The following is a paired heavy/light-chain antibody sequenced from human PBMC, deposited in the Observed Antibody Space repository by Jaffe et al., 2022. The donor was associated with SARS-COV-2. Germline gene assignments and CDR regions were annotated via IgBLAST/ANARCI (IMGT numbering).Heavy chain of an antibody. Sequence: QLQLQESGPGLVKPSETLSLTCTVSGASITSSSHYWGWIRQPPGKGLEWISSIYYSGSTYYNPSLESRVTISIDTAKKQFSLKLSSVTASDTAVYYCARLSIGEVDPWGQGTLVTVSS. CDR3: ARLSIGEVDP. J-gene: IGHJ5*02. CDR1: GASITSSSHY. V-gene: IGHV4-39*01. D-gene: IGHD3-10*01. CDR2: IYYSGST.
Light chain of an antibody. V-gene: IGKV6-21*01. CDR3: HQSSILPWT. CDR2: YAS. Sequence: EIVLTQSPDFQSATPKEKVTITCRASQSIGSSLHWYQQKSDQSPKVLIRYASQSLSGVPSRFSGSGSGTDFTLTIDSLEAEDAATYYCHQSSILPWTFGQGTKVDI. J-gene: IGKJ1*01. CDR1: QSIGSS.